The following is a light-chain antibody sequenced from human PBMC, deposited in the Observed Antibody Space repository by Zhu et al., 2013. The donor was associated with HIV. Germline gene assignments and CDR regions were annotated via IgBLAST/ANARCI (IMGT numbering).Light chain of an antibody. V-gene: IGKV1-17*01. J-gene: IGKJ1*01. Sequence: DIQMTQSPSTLSASVGDRVTITCRASQGIRNDLGWYQQKPGRAPNLLIYAASTLQSGVPSRFSGSGSGTEFTLTISSLQTDDFATYYCQQYNSYSKTFGQGTKVEIK. CDR3: QQYNSYSKT. CDR1: QGIRND. CDR2: AAS.